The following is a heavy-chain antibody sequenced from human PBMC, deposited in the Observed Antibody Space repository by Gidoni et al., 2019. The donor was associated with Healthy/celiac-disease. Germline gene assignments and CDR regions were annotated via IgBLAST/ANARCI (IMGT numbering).Heavy chain of an antibody. CDR2: INAGNGNT. D-gene: IGHD2-15*01. V-gene: IGHV1-3*01. Sequence: QVQLVQSGAEVKKTGASVKDSCKASGYTFTSYAMHWVRQAPGQRLEWMGWINAGNGNTKYSQKFQGRVTITRDTSASTAYMELSSLRSEDTAVYYCARDIVVVVAAGAFDIWGQGTMVTVSS. CDR1: GYTFTSYA. J-gene: IGHJ3*02. CDR3: ARDIVVVVAAGAFDI.